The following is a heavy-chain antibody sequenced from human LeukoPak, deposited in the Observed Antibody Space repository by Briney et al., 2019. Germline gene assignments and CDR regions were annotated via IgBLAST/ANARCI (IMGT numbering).Heavy chain of an antibody. CDR1: GDTFTGYY. Sequence: ASVKVSCKASGDTFTGYYMHWVRQAPGQGLEWMGWINPNSGGTNYAQKFQGRVTMTRDTSISTAYMELSRLRSDDTAVYYCARDRYYDYVWGSYPGGFDYWGQGTLVTVSS. J-gene: IGHJ4*02. CDR3: ARDRYYDYVWGSYPGGFDY. D-gene: IGHD3-16*02. V-gene: IGHV1-2*02. CDR2: INPNSGGT.